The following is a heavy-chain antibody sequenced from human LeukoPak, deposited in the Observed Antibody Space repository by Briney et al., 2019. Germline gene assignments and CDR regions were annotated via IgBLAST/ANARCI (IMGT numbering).Heavy chain of an antibody. D-gene: IGHD5-12*01. J-gene: IGHJ4*02. CDR1: GFTFSNYG. Sequence: GGSLRLSCAASGFTFSNYGMNWVRQAPGKGLEWVSAISGRTGATYYADSEKGRFTISRDNSKGTLYLQMDSLRAEDTAVYYCAKCGNSGCHLIDYWGQGTLVTVSS. CDR2: ISGRTGAT. V-gene: IGHV3-23*01. CDR3: AKCGNSGCHLIDY.